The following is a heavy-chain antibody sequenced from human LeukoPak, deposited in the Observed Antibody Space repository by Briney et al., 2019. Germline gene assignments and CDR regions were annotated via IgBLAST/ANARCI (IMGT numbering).Heavy chain of an antibody. CDR3: ARSVSYDFWSGLDF. CDR2: ISGSGGST. D-gene: IGHD3-3*01. J-gene: IGHJ4*02. Sequence: GGSLRLSCAASGFTFSSYAMSWVRQAPGKGLEWVSAISGSGGSTYYADSVKGRFTISRDNSKNTLFLQMNSLRAEDTAVYYCARSVSYDFWSGLDFWGQGSLVTVS. V-gene: IGHV3-23*01. CDR1: GFTFSSYA.